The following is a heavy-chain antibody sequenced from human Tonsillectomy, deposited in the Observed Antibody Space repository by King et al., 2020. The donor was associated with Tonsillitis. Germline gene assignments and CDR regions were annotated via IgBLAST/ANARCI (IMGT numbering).Heavy chain of an antibody. CDR1: GFTFSGYG. Sequence: QVQLVESGGGVVQPGRSLKLSCAASGFTFSGYGMHWVRQAPGKGLEWVAVIWYDGSNSYYADSVKGRFTISRDNSKSTLYLRMNSLRAEDTAVYYCARDPHYGDYPDYWGQGTLVTVSS. CDR3: ARDPHYGDYPDY. J-gene: IGHJ4*02. V-gene: IGHV3-33*08. D-gene: IGHD4-17*01. CDR2: IWYDGSNS.